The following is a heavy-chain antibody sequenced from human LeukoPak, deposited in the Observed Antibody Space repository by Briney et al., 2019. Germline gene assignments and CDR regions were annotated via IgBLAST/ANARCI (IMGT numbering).Heavy chain of an antibody. V-gene: IGHV3-48*03. Sequence: GGSLRLSCAASGYTFRSYEMNWVRQAPGKELEWVSYISSSGSTIFYADSVKGRVTISRDNAKNSLYLQMNSLRAEDTAVYYCARDAYGSGSYLDYWGQGTLVTVSS. J-gene: IGHJ4*02. CDR3: ARDAYGSGSYLDY. CDR1: GYTFRSYE. CDR2: ISSSGSTI. D-gene: IGHD3-10*01.